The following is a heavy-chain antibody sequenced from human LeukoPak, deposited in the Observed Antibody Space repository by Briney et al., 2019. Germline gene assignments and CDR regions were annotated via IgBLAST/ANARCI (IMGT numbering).Heavy chain of an antibody. J-gene: IGHJ4*02. CDR2: ISGSGGST. CDR1: GFTFSSYA. D-gene: IGHD1-7*01. V-gene: IGHV3-23*01. CDR3: AKRNDNWNYVPSD. Sequence: GGSLRFSCAASGFTFSSYAMSWVRQAPGKGLEWVSAISGSGGSTYYADSVKGRFTISRDNSKNTLYLQMNSLRAEDTAVYYCAKRNDNWNYVPSDWGQGTLVTVSS.